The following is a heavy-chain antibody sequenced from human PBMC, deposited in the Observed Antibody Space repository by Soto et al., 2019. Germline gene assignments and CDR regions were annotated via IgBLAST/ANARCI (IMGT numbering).Heavy chain of an antibody. CDR3: ARDGVAVAGTYFDY. CDR2: IIPIFGTA. D-gene: IGHD6-19*01. V-gene: IGHV1-69*13. Sequence: SVKVSCKASGGTFSSYAISWVRQAPGQGLEWMGGIIPIFGTANYAQKFQGRVTITADESTSTAYMELSSLRSEDTAVYYCARDGVAVAGTYFDYWGQGTLVTVSS. CDR1: GGTFSSYA. J-gene: IGHJ4*02.